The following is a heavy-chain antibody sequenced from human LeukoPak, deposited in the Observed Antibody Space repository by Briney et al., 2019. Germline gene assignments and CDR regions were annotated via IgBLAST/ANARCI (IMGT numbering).Heavy chain of an antibody. CDR1: GSGFTFGNFG. J-gene: IGHJ6*03. CDR2: ISGSGYYT. D-gene: IGHD3-16*01. Sequence: GGSLRLSCEASGSGFTFGNFGMSWVRQAPGKGLEWLSGISGSGYYTYYSDSVKGRFTISRDNSKNTLYIEMNSLRAEDTAVYYCAKDGSWGDYYFYFYMDVWAKGPRSPSP. V-gene: IGHV3-23*01. CDR3: AKDGSWGDYYFYFYMDV.